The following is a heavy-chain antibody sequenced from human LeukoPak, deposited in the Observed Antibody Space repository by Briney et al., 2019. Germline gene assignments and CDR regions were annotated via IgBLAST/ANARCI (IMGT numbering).Heavy chain of an antibody. D-gene: IGHD3-3*01. CDR2: IRHDGSNK. CDR1: GFIFSSYG. J-gene: IGHJ3*02. Sequence: AGSLRLSCAASGFIFSSYGINWVRQAPGKGLEWVSFIRHDGSNKYYADSVKGRFTISRDNSKNTVYLQMNSLRAEDMAVYYCAKGLTIFGVARDAFDTWGQGTMVTVSS. V-gene: IGHV3-30*02. CDR3: AKGLTIFGVARDAFDT.